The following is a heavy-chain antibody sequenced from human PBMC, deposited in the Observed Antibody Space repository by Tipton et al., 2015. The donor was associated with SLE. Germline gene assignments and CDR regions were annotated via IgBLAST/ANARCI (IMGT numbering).Heavy chain of an antibody. Sequence: GLVKPSQTLSLTCAISGDSVSSNSAAWNWIRQSPSRGLEWLGRTYYRSKWYNNYAVSVKSRITINPDTSKNQFSLQLNSVTPEDTAVYYCARDSPLYGSGSYYYGMDVWGQVTTVTVSS. CDR2: TYYRSKWYN. CDR1: GDSVSSNSAA. CDR3: ARDSPLYGSGSYYYGMDV. V-gene: IGHV6-1*01. D-gene: IGHD3-10*01. J-gene: IGHJ6*02.